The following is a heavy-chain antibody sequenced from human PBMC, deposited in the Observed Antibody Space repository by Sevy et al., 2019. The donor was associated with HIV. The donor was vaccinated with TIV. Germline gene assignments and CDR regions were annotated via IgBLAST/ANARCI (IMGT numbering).Heavy chain of an antibody. V-gene: IGHV3-53*01. D-gene: IGHD3-10*01. J-gene: IGHJ4*02. Sequence: GGSLRLSCAASGFTVSSNYMSWVRQAPGKGLEWVSVFYSGGSTYYADSVKGRFTISRDNSKNTLYLQMNSLRAEDTAVYYCARARGSGSYYNNDYWGQGTLVTVSS. CDR2: FYSGGST. CDR3: ARARGSGSYYNNDY. CDR1: GFTVSSNY.